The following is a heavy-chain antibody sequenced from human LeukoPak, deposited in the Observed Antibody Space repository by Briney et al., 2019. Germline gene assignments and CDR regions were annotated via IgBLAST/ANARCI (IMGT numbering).Heavy chain of an antibody. V-gene: IGHV3-23*01. D-gene: IGHD2-15*01. CDR3: AKGSAAAVVDY. Sequence: GGSLRLSCAASGFTFSSYAMNRVRQAPGKGLEWVSTISDSGGSTYYADSVKGRFTISRDNSQNTLHLQMNSLRAEDTAVYYCAKGSAAAVVDYWGQGTLVTVSS. CDR2: ISDSGGST. J-gene: IGHJ4*02. CDR1: GFTFSSYA.